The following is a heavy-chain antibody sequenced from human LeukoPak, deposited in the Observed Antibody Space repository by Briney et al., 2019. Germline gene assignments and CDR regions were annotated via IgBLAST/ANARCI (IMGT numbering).Heavy chain of an antibody. Sequence: PGGSLRLSCAASGFTFSSYSMNWVRQAPGKGPEWVSSISSSSSYIYYADSVKGRFTISRDNAKNSLYLQMNSLRAEDTAVYYCAREGIQLWLRDYWGQGTLVTVSS. J-gene: IGHJ4*02. V-gene: IGHV3-21*01. CDR1: GFTFSSYS. D-gene: IGHD5-18*01. CDR2: ISSSSSYI. CDR3: AREGIQLWLRDY.